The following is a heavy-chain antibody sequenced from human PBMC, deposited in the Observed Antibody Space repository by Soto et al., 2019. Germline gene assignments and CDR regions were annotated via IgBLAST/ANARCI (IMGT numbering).Heavy chain of an antibody. Sequence: QLQLQESGPGLVQTSETLSLTCTVSGVSITNTSYYWGWIRQPPGKGLEWIGTIYFSGSTFYNPSHKSRLTISVATSKNPFSLRLSSVTAADTAIYYCARHGSYWGQGPLVAVSS. CDR1: GVSITNTSYY. CDR2: IYFSGST. CDR3: ARHGSY. V-gene: IGHV4-39*01. J-gene: IGHJ4*02.